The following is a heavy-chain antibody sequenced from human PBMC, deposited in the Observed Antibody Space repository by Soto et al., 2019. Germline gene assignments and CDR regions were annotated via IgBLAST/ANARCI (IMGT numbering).Heavy chain of an antibody. Sequence: VSCKASGYTFTSYGISWVRQAPGQGLEWMGWISAYNGNTNYAQKLQGRVTMTTDTSTSTAYMELRSLRSDDTAVYYCARDRRLLWFGEVLWGYYCYYYGMDVWGQGTTVTVSS. V-gene: IGHV1-18*04. D-gene: IGHD3-10*01. CDR2: ISAYNGNT. J-gene: IGHJ6*02. CDR1: GYTFTSYG. CDR3: ARDRRLLWFGEVLWGYYCYYYGMDV.